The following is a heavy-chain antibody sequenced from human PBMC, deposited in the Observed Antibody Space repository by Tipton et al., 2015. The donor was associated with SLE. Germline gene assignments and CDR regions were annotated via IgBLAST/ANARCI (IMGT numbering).Heavy chain of an antibody. V-gene: IGHV3-15*01. CDR2: IKSKADGGTT. D-gene: IGHD5-12*01. CDR1: RFTFTNAW. CDR3: IPRGYSGY. J-gene: IGHJ4*02. Sequence: SLRLSCTVSRFTFTNAWMSWVRQAPGKGLEWVGRIKSKADGGTTDYVAPVKGRFTMSRDDSKNTLYLQMNSLKTEDTAVYYCIPRGYSGYWGQGTLVTVSS.